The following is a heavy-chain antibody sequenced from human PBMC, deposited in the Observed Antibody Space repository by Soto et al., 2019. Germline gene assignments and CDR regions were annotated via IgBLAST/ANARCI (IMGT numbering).Heavy chain of an antibody. CDR2: ISAYNGNT. CDR3: ARDLGVVVVAATPNWFDP. J-gene: IGHJ5*02. D-gene: IGHD2-15*01. V-gene: IGHV1-18*01. Sequence: GQGFEWMGWISAYNGNTNYAQKLQGRVTMTTDTSTSTAYMELRSLRSDDTAVYYCARDLGVVVVAATPNWFDPWGQGTLVTVSS.